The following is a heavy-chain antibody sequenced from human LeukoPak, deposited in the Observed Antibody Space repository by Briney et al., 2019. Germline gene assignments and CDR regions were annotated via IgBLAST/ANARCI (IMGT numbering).Heavy chain of an antibody. J-gene: IGHJ4*02. V-gene: IGHV3-48*03. CDR3: ARDDSYGLDY. CDR2: ISSSGSTI. CDR1: GFTFSNYE. Sequence: GGSLRLSCAASGFTFSNYEMNWVRQAPGKGLEWVSYISSSGSTIYYADSVKGRFTISRDNAKNSLYLQMDSLRAEDTAVYYCARDDSYGLDYWGQGTRVTVSS. D-gene: IGHD5-18*01.